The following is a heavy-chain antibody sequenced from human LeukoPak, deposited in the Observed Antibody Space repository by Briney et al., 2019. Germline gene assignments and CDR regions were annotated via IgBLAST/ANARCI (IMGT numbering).Heavy chain of an antibody. J-gene: IGHJ4*02. V-gene: IGHV4-30-4*01. CDR3: ARVSSGGLVAR. CDR2: IYYSGST. CDR1: GGSFSSGDYY. D-gene: IGHD2-15*01. Sequence: PAQTLSLTCTVSGGSFSSGDYYWSWIRQPPGKGLEWIGYIYYSGSTYYNPSLKSRVTISVDTSKNQFSLKLSSVTAADTAVYYCARVSSGGLVARWGQGCLVTVPS.